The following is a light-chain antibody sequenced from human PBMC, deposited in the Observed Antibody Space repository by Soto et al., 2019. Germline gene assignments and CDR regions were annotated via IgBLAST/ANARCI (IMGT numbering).Light chain of an antibody. CDR3: VLYMGGGIWV. J-gene: IGLJ3*02. CDR2: STN. CDR1: SGSVSTSYY. Sequence: QTVVTQEPSFSVSPGRTVTLTCGLSSGSVSTSYYPSWYQQTPGQAPRTLIYSTNTRSSGVPDRFSGSILGNKAALTVTGAQADDESEYFCVLYMGGGIWVFGGGTKVTVL. V-gene: IGLV8-61*01.